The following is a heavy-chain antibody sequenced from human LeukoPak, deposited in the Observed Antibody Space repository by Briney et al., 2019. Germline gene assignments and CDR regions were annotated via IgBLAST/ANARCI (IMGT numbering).Heavy chain of an antibody. V-gene: IGHV1-2*06. CDR3: ARWGLTYYYDSSGSDQAGGNY. CDR1: GYTFTYYY. J-gene: IGHJ4*02. CDR2: INPNSGGT. Sequence: ASVKVSCNASGYTFTYYYMHWVRQAPGQGLEWMGRINPNSGGTDFAQRFQGRVTMTRDTSINTAYMELSRLRSDDTAVYYCARWGLTYYYDSSGSDQAGGNYWGQGTLVTVSS. D-gene: IGHD3-22*01.